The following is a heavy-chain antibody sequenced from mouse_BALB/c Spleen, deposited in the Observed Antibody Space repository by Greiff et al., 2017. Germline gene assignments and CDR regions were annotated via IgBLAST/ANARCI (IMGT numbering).Heavy chain of an antibody. CDR1: GFSLTSYG. J-gene: IGHJ2*01. D-gene: IGHD3-2*01. Sequence: QVQLKESGPGLVAPSQSLSITCTVSGFSLTSYGVHWVRQPPGKGLEWLGVIWAGGSTNYNSALMSRLSISKDNSKSQVFLKMNSLQTDDTAMYYCARVRQLGLNYFDYGGQGTTLTVSS. CDR2: IWAGGST. CDR3: ARVRQLGLNYFDY. V-gene: IGHV2-9*02.